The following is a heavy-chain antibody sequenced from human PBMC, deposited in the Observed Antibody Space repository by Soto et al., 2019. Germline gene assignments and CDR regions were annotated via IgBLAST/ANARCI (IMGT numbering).Heavy chain of an antibody. V-gene: IGHV1-69*06. CDR3: AREGGYCTNGVCPYYYYGMDV. J-gene: IGHJ6*02. Sequence: SVKVSCKASGGTFSSYAISWVRQAPGQGLEWMGGIIPIFGTANCAQKFQGRVTITADKSTSTAYMELSSLRSEDTAVYYCAREGGYCTNGVCPYYYYGMDVWGQGTTVTVSS. CDR1: GGTFSSYA. D-gene: IGHD2-8*01. CDR2: IIPIFGTA.